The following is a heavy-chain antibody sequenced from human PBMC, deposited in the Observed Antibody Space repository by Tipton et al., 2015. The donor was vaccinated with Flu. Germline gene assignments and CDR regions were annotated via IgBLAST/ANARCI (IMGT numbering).Heavy chain of an antibody. J-gene: IGHJ3*02. Sequence: TLSLTCTVSGDSIVTTSYYWGWIRQAPGKGLEWIANIYHSGSTYYNPSLKSRVTISADTSNNQFSLRLSSVTAADTAVYYCARVEWLMIRGVFDNWGQGKMDKVTS. CDR1: GDSIVTTSYY. CDR2: IYHSGST. D-gene: IGHD3-10*01. CDR3: ARVEWLMIRGVFDN. V-gene: IGHV4-39*07.